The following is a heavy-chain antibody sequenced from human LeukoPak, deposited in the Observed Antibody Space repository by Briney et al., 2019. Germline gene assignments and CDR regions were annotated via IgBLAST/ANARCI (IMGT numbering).Heavy chain of an antibody. D-gene: IGHD6-19*01. Sequence: ASVKVSCKASGYTFTSYGISWVRQAPGQGVEWMGWISAYNGNTNYAQKLQGRVTMTTDTSTSTAYMELRSLRSDDTAVYYCARGPPYSSGWYGLGAFDIWGQGTMVTVSS. CDR1: GYTFTSYG. V-gene: IGHV1-18*01. J-gene: IGHJ3*02. CDR3: ARGPPYSSGWYGLGAFDI. CDR2: ISAYNGNT.